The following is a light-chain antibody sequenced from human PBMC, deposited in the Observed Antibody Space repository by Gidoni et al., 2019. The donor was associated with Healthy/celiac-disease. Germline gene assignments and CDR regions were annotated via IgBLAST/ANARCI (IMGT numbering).Light chain of an antibody. V-gene: IGKV3-15*01. CDR2: VAS. J-gene: IGKJ5*01. CDR3: QQYNNWLLVT. CDR1: QSVSSN. Sequence: EIVMTQSPATLSVSPGERATLSCRASQSVSSNLAWYQQKPGQAPRLPIYVASTRATGIPARFSGSGSGTDFTLTISSLQSEDFAVYYCQQYNNWLLVTFGQGTRLEIK.